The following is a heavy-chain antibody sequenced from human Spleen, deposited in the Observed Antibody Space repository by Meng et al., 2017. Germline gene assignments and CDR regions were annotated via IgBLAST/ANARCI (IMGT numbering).Heavy chain of an antibody. CDR3: AREGPLASLQDY. J-gene: IGHJ4*02. D-gene: IGHD2-2*01. CDR2: INPNSGDT. CDR1: GYTFTGYY. V-gene: IGHV1-2*02. Sequence: QVQLVQFGAGVKKPGASVKVSCKASGYTFTGYYIHWVRQAPGQGLEWMGWINPNSGDTNYTQKFQGRVTMTRDTSISTAYMELRRLRSDDTAVYYCAREGPLASLQDYWGQGTLVTVSS.